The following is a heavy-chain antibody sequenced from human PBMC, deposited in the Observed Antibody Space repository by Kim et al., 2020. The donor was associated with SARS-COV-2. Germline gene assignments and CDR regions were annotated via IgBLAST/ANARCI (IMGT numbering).Heavy chain of an antibody. CDR3: ARETMTTSVVAGFDI. D-gene: IGHD4-17*01. CDR1: GFTFSNYG. Sequence: GGSLRLSCAASGFTFSNYGMHWVRQAPGKGLEWVAVIWYDGRNKYYADSVKGRFTISRDNSKNTLYLQMNSLRAEDTAVYYCARETMTTSVVAGFDIWGQGTMVTVSS. J-gene: IGHJ3*02. V-gene: IGHV3-33*01. CDR2: IWYDGRNK.